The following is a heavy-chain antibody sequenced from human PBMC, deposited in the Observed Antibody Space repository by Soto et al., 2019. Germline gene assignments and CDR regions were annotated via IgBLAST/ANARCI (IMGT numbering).Heavy chain of an antibody. J-gene: IGHJ6*02. V-gene: IGHV3-23*01. Sequence: PGGSLGLSCAASGFTFSSYAMSWVRQAPGKGLEWVSAISGSGGSTYYADSVKGRFTISRDNSKNTLYLQMNSLRAEDTAVYYCAKTYSSSWYPTLYYYYGMDVWGQGTTVTVSS. CDR2: ISGSGGST. CDR3: AKTYSSSWYPTLYYYYGMDV. D-gene: IGHD6-13*01. CDR1: GFTFSSYA.